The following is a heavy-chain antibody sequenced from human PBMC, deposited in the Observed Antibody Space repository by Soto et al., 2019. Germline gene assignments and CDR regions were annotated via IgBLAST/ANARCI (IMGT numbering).Heavy chain of an antibody. CDR2: INPNSGGT. Sequence: ASVKVSCKASGYTFTGYYMHWVRQAPGQGLEWMGWINPNSGGTNYAQKFQGWVTMTRDTSMSTAYMELSSLRSEDTAVYYCARYPLDVNYYYYYGMDVWGQGTTVTVSS. V-gene: IGHV1-2*04. CDR1: GYTFTGYY. D-gene: IGHD3-16*01. J-gene: IGHJ6*02. CDR3: ARYPLDVNYYYYYGMDV.